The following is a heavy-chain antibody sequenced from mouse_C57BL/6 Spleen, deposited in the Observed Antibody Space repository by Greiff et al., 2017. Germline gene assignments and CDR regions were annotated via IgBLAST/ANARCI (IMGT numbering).Heavy chain of an antibody. V-gene: IGHV1-22*01. CDR2: INPNNGGT. D-gene: IGHD1-1*01. J-gene: IGHJ1*03. Sequence: VQLQQSGPELVKPGASVKMSCKASGYTFTDYNMHWVKQSHGKSLEWIGYINPNNGGTSYNQKFKGKATLTVNKSSSTAYMELRSLTSEDSAVYYCARYYGSSYTPYWYFDVWGTGTTVTVSS. CDR1: GYTFTDYN. CDR3: ARYYGSSYTPYWYFDV.